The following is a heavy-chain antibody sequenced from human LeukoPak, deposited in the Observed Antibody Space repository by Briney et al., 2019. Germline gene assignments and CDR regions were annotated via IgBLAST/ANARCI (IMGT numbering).Heavy chain of an antibody. CDR3: ARDNKNFGIAVAGS. J-gene: IGHJ5*02. Sequence: GGSLRLPCAASGFTFSSYSMNWVRQAPGKGLEWVSSISSSSSYIYYADSVKGRFTISRDNAKKSLYLQMNSLRAEDTAVYYCARDNKNFGIAVAGSWGQGTLVTVSS. CDR2: ISSSSSYI. D-gene: IGHD6-19*01. V-gene: IGHV3-21*01. CDR1: GFTFSSYS.